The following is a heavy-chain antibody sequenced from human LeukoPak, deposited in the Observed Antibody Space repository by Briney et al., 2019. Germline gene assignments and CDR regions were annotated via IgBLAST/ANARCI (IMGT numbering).Heavy chain of an antibody. Sequence: SETLSLTCTVSGGSISKYYWSWIRQTPGQGLEWIGYIYNSGSTIYNPSHKSRVIISVDTSKNQFSLKLSSVTAADTAVYYCAREKQGPYDAFDIWGQGTVVTVSS. CDR1: GGSISKYY. CDR2: IYNSGST. V-gene: IGHV4-59*01. CDR3: AREKQGPYDAFDI. J-gene: IGHJ3*02.